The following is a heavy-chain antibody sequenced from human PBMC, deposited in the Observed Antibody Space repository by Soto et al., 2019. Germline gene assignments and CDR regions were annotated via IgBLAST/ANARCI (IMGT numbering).Heavy chain of an antibody. CDR3: ASSLEMAAAPVGMDV. D-gene: IGHD2-15*01. CDR1: GYTFTSYG. V-gene: IGHV1-18*01. CDR2: ISAYNGNT. J-gene: IGHJ6*02. Sequence: GASVKVSCKASGYTFTSYGISWVRQAPGQGLERMGWISAYNGNTNYAQKLQGRVTMTTDTSTSTAYMELRSLRSDDTAVYYCASSLEMAAAPVGMDVWGQGTTVTVS.